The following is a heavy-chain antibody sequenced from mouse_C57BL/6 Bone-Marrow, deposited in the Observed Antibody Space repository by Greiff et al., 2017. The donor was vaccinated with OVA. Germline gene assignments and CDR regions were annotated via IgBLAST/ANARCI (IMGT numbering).Heavy chain of an antibody. V-gene: IGHV1-63*01. CDR3: ARGIYYYGSSSFDY. D-gene: IGHD1-1*01. CDR1: GYTFTNYW. CDR2: IYPGGGYT. J-gene: IGHJ2*01. Sequence: VQLQESGAELVRPGTSVKMSCKASGYTFTNYWIGWAKQRPGHGLEWIGDIYPGGGYTNYNEKFKGKATLTADKSSSTAYMQFSSLTSEDSAIYYCARGIYYYGSSSFDYWGQGTTLTVSS.